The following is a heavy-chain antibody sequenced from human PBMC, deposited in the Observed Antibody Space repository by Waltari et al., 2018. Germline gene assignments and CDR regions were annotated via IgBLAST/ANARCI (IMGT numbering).Heavy chain of an antibody. CDR3: ATYIGASVGTAAFDV. D-gene: IGHD5-12*01. CDR1: GVSITSNRHY. CDR2: VSYSGTT. V-gene: IGHV4-39*01. J-gene: IGHJ3*01. Sequence: QLQLQESGPRLVRPSETLSLICRVSGVSITSNRHYWAWIRQPPGPGLEWIGTVSYSGTTYISPSLKSRVSVSRDTSKNQVSLILGSVTAADMAVYYCATYIGASVGTAAFDVWGQGTMVTVSS.